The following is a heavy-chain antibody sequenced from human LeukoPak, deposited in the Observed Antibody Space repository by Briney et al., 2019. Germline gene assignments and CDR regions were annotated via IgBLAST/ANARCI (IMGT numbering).Heavy chain of an antibody. V-gene: IGHV3-48*01. CDR1: GFTFSIYS. CDR3: AREYCSGGSCYPGDAFDI. CDR2: ISSSSSNI. J-gene: IGHJ3*02. D-gene: IGHD2-15*01. Sequence: GGSLRLSCAASGFTFSIYSMNWVRQAPGKGLEWVSYISSSSSNIYYADSVKGRFTISRDNAKNSLYLQMNSLRAEDTAVYYCAREYCSGGSCYPGDAFDIWGQGTMVTVSS.